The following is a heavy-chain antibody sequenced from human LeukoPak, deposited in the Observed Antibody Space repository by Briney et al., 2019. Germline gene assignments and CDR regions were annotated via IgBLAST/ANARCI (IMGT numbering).Heavy chain of an antibody. Sequence: GGSLRLSCAASGFTFSSYAMSWVRQAPGKGLEWVSAISGSGGSTYYADSVKGRFTISRDNSKNTLYLQMNSLRAEDTAVYYCAKDIAPDYYGSGSYYTPQFDYWGQGTLVTVSS. CDR3: AKDIAPDYYGSGSYYTPQFDY. V-gene: IGHV3-23*01. CDR2: ISGSGGST. CDR1: GFTFSSYA. J-gene: IGHJ4*02. D-gene: IGHD3-10*01.